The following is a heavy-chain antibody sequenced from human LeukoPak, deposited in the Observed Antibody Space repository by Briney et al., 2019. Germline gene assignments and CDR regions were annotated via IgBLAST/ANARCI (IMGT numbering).Heavy chain of an antibody. CDR3: ARDWAPYSSGWYVVDY. CDR2: IRYDGGNK. CDR1: GFTFSSYG. J-gene: IGHJ4*02. V-gene: IGHV3-30*02. Sequence: PGGSLRLSCAVSGFTFSSYGMYWVRQAPGKGLEWVAFIRYDGGNKYYADSVRGRFTISRDNSKNTLYLQMNSLRAEDTAVYYCARDWAPYSSGWYVVDYWGQGTLVTVSS. D-gene: IGHD6-19*01.